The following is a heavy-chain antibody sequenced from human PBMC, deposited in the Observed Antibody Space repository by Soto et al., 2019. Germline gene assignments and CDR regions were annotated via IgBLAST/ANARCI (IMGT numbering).Heavy chain of an antibody. Sequence: GGSLRLSCAASGFNFSSYAMNWVRQAPGKGLEWVSAISGSAATTHFADSVKGRFTISRDNSKNTLYLQMNSLRAEDTAVYYCARDRSYYDSSGSYSPPYWGQGTLVTVSS. CDR3: ARDRSYYDSSGSYSPPY. CDR1: GFNFSSYA. J-gene: IGHJ4*02. D-gene: IGHD3-22*01. V-gene: IGHV3-23*01. CDR2: ISGSAATT.